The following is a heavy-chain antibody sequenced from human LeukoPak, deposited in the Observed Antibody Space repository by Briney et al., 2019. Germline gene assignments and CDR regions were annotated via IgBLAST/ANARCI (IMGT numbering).Heavy chain of an antibody. CDR3: ARVGSMAPNDY. CDR1: GYTFTSYG. CDR2: ISAYNGNT. J-gene: IGHJ4*02. V-gene: IGHV1-18*01. D-gene: IGHD3-10*01. Sequence: ASEKVSCKASGYTFTSYGISWMRQAPGQGLEWMGWISAYNGNTNYAQKLQGRVTMTTDTSTSTAYMKLRSLRSDDTAVYYCARVGSMAPNDYWGQGTLVTVSS.